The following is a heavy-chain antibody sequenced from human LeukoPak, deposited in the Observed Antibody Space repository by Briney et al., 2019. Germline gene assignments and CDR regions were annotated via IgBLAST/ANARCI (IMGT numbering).Heavy chain of an antibody. CDR3: ARAPLPHIGVVITFDY. CDR2: INHSGGST. V-gene: IGHV1-46*01. Sequence: GASAKVSCKASGYTFTSYYMYWVRQAPGQGLEWMGIINHSGGSTSYAQKFQGRVTMTRDTSTSTVYMELSSLRSEDTAVYYCARAPLPHIGVVITFDYWGQGTLVTVSS. D-gene: IGHD3-22*01. CDR1: GYTFTSYY. J-gene: IGHJ4*02.